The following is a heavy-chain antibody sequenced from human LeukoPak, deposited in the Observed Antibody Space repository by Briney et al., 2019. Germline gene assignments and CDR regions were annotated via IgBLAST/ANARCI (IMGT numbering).Heavy chain of an antibody. Sequence: PSDTLSLTCTVSGGSISSYYWSWLRQPPGKGLEWIGYIYYSGSTNYNPSLKSRVTISVDTSKNQFSLKLSSVTAADTAVYYCARDRPAANWFDPWGQGTLVTVSS. D-gene: IGHD2-2*01. V-gene: IGHV4-59*01. CDR1: GGSISSYY. CDR2: IYYSGST. J-gene: IGHJ5*02. CDR3: ARDRPAANWFDP.